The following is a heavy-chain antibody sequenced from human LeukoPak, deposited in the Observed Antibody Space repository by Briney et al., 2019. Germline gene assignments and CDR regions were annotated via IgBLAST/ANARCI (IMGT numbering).Heavy chain of an antibody. Sequence: PGGSLRLSCAASGFTFSSYWTSWVRQAPGKGLEWVANIKQDGSEKYYVDSVKGRFTISRDNAKNSLYLQMNSLSAEDTAVYYCARGRLNYWGQGTPVTVSS. J-gene: IGHJ4*02. CDR3: ARGRLNY. CDR2: IKQDGSEK. CDR1: GFTFSSYW. V-gene: IGHV3-7*01. D-gene: IGHD5-12*01.